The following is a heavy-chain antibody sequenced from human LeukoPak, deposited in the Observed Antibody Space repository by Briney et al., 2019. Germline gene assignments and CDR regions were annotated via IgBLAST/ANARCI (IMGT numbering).Heavy chain of an antibody. Sequence: PGGSLRLSCEASGFTFRDYWMHWVRQAPGKGLVWVARINTDGSSTNYADSVKGRFTISRDNAKNSLYLQMNSLRAEDTAVYYCAREPPTYSSSWYYWGQGTLVTVSS. J-gene: IGHJ4*02. D-gene: IGHD6-13*01. CDR1: GFTFRDYW. CDR2: INTDGSST. V-gene: IGHV3-74*01. CDR3: AREPPTYSSSWYY.